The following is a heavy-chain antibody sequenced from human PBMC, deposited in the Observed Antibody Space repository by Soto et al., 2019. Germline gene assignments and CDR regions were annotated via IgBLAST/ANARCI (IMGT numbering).Heavy chain of an antibody. CDR1: GYTFTNFW. J-gene: IGHJ6*02. CDR3: ERRSPGSLGGMDV. Sequence: XESLKVSWQCSGYTFTNFWIVLVLQMPGKGLEWMGIIYPGDSDTIYSPSFQGQVTISADKSITTAYLQWSSLKASDSAMYYCERRSPGSLGGMDVWGQGTTVT. D-gene: IGHD3-16*01. CDR2: IYPGDSDT. V-gene: IGHV5-51*01.